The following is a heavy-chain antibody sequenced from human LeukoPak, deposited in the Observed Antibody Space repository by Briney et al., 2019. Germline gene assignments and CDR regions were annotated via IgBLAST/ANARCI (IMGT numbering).Heavy chain of an antibody. V-gene: IGHV3-15*01. J-gene: IGHJ4*02. CDR3: TTGNY. Sequence: GGSLRLSCAASGFTFSNAWMSWVRQAPGKGLEWVGHLKSKAAGGTTDYAAPVKARFTISGDDSKNTLYLQMNSLKTEDTAVYYCTTGNYWGQGTLVTVSS. CDR2: LKSKAAGGTT. CDR1: GFTFSNAW.